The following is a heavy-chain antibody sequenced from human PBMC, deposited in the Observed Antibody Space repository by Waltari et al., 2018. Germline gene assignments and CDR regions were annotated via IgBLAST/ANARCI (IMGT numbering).Heavy chain of an antibody. V-gene: IGHV4-39*01. CDR2: IYHSGST. J-gene: IGHJ2*01. Sequence: QLQLQESGPGLVKPSETLSLTCSVSGGSISSTSHYWAWIRQPPGKGLEWIGSIYHSGSTYQNPSLKSRLTISLDTSKNQFSLKLSSVTAADTAVFYCARHPEQLVGYWYFDLWGRGTLVTVSS. CDR1: GGSISSTSHY. CDR3: ARHPEQLVGYWYFDL. D-gene: IGHD6-6*01.